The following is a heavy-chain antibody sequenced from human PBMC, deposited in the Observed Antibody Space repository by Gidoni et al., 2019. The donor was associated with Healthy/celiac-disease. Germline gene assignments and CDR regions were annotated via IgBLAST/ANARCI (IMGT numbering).Heavy chain of an antibody. CDR2: ISSSSSTI. Sequence: EVQLVESGGGLVQPGGSLRLSCAASGFTFRSYGMNWVRQAPGKGLEWVSYISSSSSTIYYADSVKGRFTISRDNAKNSLYLQMNSLRAEDTAVYYCARYGGAYCTNGVCYSVEYFQHWGQGTLVTVSS. CDR1: GFTFRSYG. V-gene: IGHV3-48*01. J-gene: IGHJ1*01. CDR3: ARYGGAYCTNGVCYSVEYFQH. D-gene: IGHD2-8*01.